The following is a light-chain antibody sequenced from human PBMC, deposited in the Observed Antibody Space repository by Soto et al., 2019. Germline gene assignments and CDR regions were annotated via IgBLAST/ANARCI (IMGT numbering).Light chain of an antibody. Sequence: EIVLTQSPATLSLSPGERATLSCRASQSIGLAIAWYQHKPGQAPRLLIFDASQRATGIPARFRGSGSGTDFTLSISSLEPEDFAVYYCQQRTDRPPWTFGQGTKVE. J-gene: IGKJ1*01. CDR1: QSIGLA. CDR2: DAS. V-gene: IGKV3-11*01. CDR3: QQRTDRPPWT.